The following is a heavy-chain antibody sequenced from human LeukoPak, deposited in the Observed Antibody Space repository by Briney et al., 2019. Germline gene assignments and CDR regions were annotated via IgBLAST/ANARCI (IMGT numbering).Heavy chain of an antibody. D-gene: IGHD2-2*01. Sequence: GASVKVSCKASGGTFSSYAISWVRQAPGQGLEWMGGIIPIFGTANYAQKFQGRVTITADESTSTAYMELSSLRSEDTAVYYCARAVGAMPVAPFDYWGQGPLVTVSS. CDR3: ARAVGAMPVAPFDY. J-gene: IGHJ4*02. V-gene: IGHV1-69*13. CDR2: IIPIFGTA. CDR1: GGTFSSYA.